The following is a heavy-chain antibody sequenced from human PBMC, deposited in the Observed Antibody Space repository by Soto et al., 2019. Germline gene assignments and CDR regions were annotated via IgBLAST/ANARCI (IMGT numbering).Heavy chain of an antibody. CDR3: AKETTGYCTNCYGNNWFDP. CDR1: GDSIRSFY. Sequence: SETLSLTCSVSGDSIRSFYWSWIRQPPGKGLEWIGYIYYSGTTNYNPSLKSRVTMSVDTSKNQFSLKVSSVTAADTAVYYCAKETTGYCTNCYGNNWFDPWGQGTLVTVSS. D-gene: IGHD2-8*01. J-gene: IGHJ5*02. V-gene: IGHV4-59*01. CDR2: IYYSGTT.